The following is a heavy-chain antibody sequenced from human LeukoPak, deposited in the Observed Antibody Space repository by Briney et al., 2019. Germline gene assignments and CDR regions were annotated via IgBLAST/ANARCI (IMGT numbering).Heavy chain of an antibody. D-gene: IGHD6-13*01. Sequence: SETLSLTCTVSGGSVSSGSYYWSWIRQPPGKGLEWIGYIYYSGSTNYNPSPKSRVTISVDTSKNQFSLKLSSVTAADTAVYYCARESSSSWYPRGWFDPWGQGTLVTVSS. CDR1: GGSVSSGSYY. CDR2: IYYSGST. V-gene: IGHV4-61*01. CDR3: ARESSSSWYPRGWFDP. J-gene: IGHJ5*02.